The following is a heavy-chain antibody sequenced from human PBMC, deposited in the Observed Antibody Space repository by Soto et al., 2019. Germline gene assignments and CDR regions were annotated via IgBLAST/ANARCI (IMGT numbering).Heavy chain of an antibody. CDR3: ARDQCDSSGPKGGLDY. CDR1: GYTFTSYG. V-gene: IGHV1-18*01. CDR2: ISAYNGNT. D-gene: IGHD5-18*01. J-gene: IGHJ4*02. Sequence: QVQLVQSGAEVKKPGASVKVSCKASGYTFTSYGISWVRQAPGQGLEWMGWISAYNGNTNYAQKLQGRVTLTTDTSTSTAYLELWRLRSDATAVYYCARDQCDSSGPKGGLDYWGQGTLVTFSS.